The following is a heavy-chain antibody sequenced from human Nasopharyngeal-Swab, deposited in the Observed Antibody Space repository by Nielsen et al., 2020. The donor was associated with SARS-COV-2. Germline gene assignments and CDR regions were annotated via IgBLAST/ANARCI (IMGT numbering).Heavy chain of an antibody. CDR3: ARLSGIAAAGTYYYYGMDV. J-gene: IGHJ6*02. D-gene: IGHD6-13*01. Sequence: PREGLEWMGRIDPSDSYTNYSPSFQGHVTISADKSISTAYLQWSSLKASDTAMYYCARLSGIAAAGTYYYYGMDVWGQGTTVTVSS. V-gene: IGHV5-10-1*01. CDR2: IDPSDSYT.